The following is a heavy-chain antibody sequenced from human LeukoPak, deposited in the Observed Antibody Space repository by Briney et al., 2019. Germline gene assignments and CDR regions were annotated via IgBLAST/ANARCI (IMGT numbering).Heavy chain of an antibody. V-gene: IGHV3-30*02. Sequence: PGGSLRLSCAASGFTFSSYGMHWVRQAPGKGLEWVAFIRYDGSNKYYADSVKGRFTISRDNSKNTLYLQMNSLRAEDTAVYYCAKPTYYDILTGHFDYWGQGTLVTVSS. D-gene: IGHD3-9*01. CDR1: GFTFSSYG. CDR3: AKPTYYDILTGHFDY. CDR2: IRYDGSNK. J-gene: IGHJ4*02.